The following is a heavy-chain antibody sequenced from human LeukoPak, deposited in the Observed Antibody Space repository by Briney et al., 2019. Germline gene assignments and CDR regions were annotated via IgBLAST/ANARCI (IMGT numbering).Heavy chain of an antibody. J-gene: IGHJ4*02. CDR3: AKVSRGPWIQDY. CDR2: ISGSGDNT. CDR1: GFSFSSYA. D-gene: IGHD5-18*01. Sequence: PGGSLRLSCAASGFSFSSYAMTWVRQAPGKGLEWVSPISGSGDNTYYADSVKGRFTISRDNSKNTLYLQMNSLRAEDTAVYYCAKVSRGPWIQDYWGQGTLVTVSS. V-gene: IGHV3-23*01.